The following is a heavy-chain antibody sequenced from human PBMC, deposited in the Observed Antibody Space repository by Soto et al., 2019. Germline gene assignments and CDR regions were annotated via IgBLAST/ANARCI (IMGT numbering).Heavy chain of an antibody. J-gene: IGHJ4*02. D-gene: IGHD2-21*02. Sequence: GSLRLSCAASGFTFSSYGMHWVRQAPGKGLEWVAVISYDGSNKYYADSVKGRFTISRDNSKNTLYLQMNSLRAEDTAVYYCAKDRVVVTAIDLFDYWGQGTLVTVSS. V-gene: IGHV3-30*18. CDR3: AKDRVVVTAIDLFDY. CDR1: GFTFSSYG. CDR2: ISYDGSNK.